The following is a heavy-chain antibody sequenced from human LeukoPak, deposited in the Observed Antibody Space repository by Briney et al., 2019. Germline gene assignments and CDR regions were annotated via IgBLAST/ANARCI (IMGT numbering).Heavy chain of an antibody. CDR1: GYTFTGYY. CDR2: INPNSGGT. Sequence: GASVMVSCKASGYTFTGYYIHWVRQAPGQGLEWMGWINPNSGGTNYAQKFQGRVTMTRDTSTTYMELSRLTSADTAVYFCARAYSGYEAFDYWGQGTLVTVSS. J-gene: IGHJ4*02. CDR3: ARAYSGYEAFDY. D-gene: IGHD5-12*01. V-gene: IGHV1-2*02.